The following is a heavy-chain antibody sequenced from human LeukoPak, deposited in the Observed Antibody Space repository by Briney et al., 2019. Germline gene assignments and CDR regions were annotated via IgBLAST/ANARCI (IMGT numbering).Heavy chain of an antibody. Sequence: ASVKVSCKASGYTFTGYYMHWVRQAPGQGLEWMGWINPNSGGTNYAQKFQGWVTMTRDTSISTAYMELSSLRSEDTAVYYCARGRPSIRATVTTPGTGYWGQGTLVTVSS. V-gene: IGHV1-2*04. D-gene: IGHD4-17*01. CDR1: GYTFTGYY. J-gene: IGHJ4*02. CDR2: INPNSGGT. CDR3: ARGRPSIRATVTTPGTGY.